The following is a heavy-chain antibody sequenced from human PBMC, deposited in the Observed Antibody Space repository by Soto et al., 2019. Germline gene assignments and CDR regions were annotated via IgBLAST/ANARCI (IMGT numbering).Heavy chain of an antibody. CDR3: ARSLRGYFDS. CDR2: ISSSSSTI. CDR1: GFTFSSYS. V-gene: IGHV3-48*02. Sequence: EVQLVESGGGLVQPGGSLRPSCAASGFTFSSYSMSWVRQAPGKGLEWVSYISSSSSTISYADSVKGRFTISRDNAKNSLSLQMNSLRDEDTAVYYCARSLRGYFDSWGQGTLVTVSS. J-gene: IGHJ4*02.